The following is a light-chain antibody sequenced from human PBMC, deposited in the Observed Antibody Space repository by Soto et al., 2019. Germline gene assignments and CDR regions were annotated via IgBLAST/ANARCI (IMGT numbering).Light chain of an antibody. CDR2: AAS. CDR3: QQSYGTPFT. J-gene: IGKJ3*01. Sequence: DIQMTQSPSSLSASVGDRVTITCRASQSISSYLNWYQQKPGKAPKLLIYAASSLQSGVPSRFSGSGSGTDFTLTISRLQPEDFATYYCQQSYGTPFTFGPGTKVDIK. CDR1: QSISSY. V-gene: IGKV1-39*01.